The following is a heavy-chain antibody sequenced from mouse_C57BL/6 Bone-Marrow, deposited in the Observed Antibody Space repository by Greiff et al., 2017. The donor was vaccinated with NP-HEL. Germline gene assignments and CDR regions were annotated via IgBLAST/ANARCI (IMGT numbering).Heavy chain of an antibody. J-gene: IGHJ3*01. V-gene: IGHV1-7*01. CDR2: INPSSGYT. D-gene: IGHD2-5*01. CDR3: ARSYYSNYAWFAY. Sequence: VQLQQSGAELAKPGASVKLSCKASGYTFTSYWMHWVKQRPGQGLEWIGYINPSSGYTKYNQKFKDKATLTADKSSSTAYMQLSSLTYEDSAVYYCARSYYSNYAWFAYWSQGTLVTVSA. CDR1: GYTFTSYW.